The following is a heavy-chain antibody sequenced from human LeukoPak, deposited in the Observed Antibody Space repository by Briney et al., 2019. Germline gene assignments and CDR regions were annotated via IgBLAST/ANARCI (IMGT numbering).Heavy chain of an antibody. Sequence: SETPSLTCTVSGGSISSSSYYWGWIRQPPGKGLEWSGSIYYSGSTFYNPSLKSRVTISVDTSKNQFSLKLSSVTAADTAVYFCARQSSTSCYIDYWGQGTLVAVSS. CDR1: GGSISSSSYY. V-gene: IGHV4-39*01. CDR3: ARQSSTSCYIDY. J-gene: IGHJ4*02. D-gene: IGHD2-2*02. CDR2: IYYSGST.